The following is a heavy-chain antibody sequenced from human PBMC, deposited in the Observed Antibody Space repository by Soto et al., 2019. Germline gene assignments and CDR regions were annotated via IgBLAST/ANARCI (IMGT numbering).Heavy chain of an antibody. CDR3: EGATHYYDSRSWFDP. D-gene: IGHD3-22*01. CDR2: ISSSSSTI. J-gene: IGHJ5*02. V-gene: IGHV3-48*02. Sequence: GGSLRLSCAASGFTFSSYSMNWVRQAPGKGLEWVSYISSSSSTIYYADSVKGRFTISRDNAKNSLYLQMNSLRDEDTAVYYSEGATHYYDSRSWFDPWGQGTLVTVSS. CDR1: GFTFSSYS.